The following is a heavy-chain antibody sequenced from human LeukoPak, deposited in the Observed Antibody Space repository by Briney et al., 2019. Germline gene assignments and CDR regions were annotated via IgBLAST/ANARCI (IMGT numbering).Heavy chain of an antibody. D-gene: IGHD3-22*01. Sequence: GGSPRLSCAASGFTFSSYGMHWVRQAPGKGLEWVAVISYDGSNKYYADFVKGRFTISRDNSKNTLYLQMNSLRADDTAVFYCAGYYHDSSGFPYWGQGTLVTVSS. CDR2: ISYDGSNK. V-gene: IGHV3-30*03. J-gene: IGHJ4*02. CDR1: GFTFSSYG. CDR3: AGYYHDSSGFPY.